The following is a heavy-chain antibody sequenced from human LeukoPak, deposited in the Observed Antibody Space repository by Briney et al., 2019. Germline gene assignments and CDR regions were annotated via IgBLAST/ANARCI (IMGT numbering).Heavy chain of an antibody. V-gene: IGHV3-23*01. CDR3: ARIGGSGWLHYYYYMDV. J-gene: IGHJ6*03. CDR1: GFTFSDYA. Sequence: GGSLRLSCAASGFTFSDYALSWVRQTPGKGLEWVAATTGSSGDTYHADSVKGRFAISRDNSKNTLYLQMNSLRAEDTAVYYCARIGGSGWLHYYYYMDVWGKGTTVTVSS. D-gene: IGHD6-19*01. CDR2: TTGSSGDT.